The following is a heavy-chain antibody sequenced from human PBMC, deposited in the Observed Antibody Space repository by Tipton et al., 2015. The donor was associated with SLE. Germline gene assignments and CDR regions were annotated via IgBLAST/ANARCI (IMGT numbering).Heavy chain of an antibody. J-gene: IGHJ6*03. Sequence: TLSLTCTVSGGSINTYYWSWIRQPPGKGLEWFGYIYYIGSTNYNPSLKSRVTITVDTSKNQFSLNLSSVTAADTAVYYRAGGPVRDYYYYYYMDVWGKGTTVTVSS. CDR2: IYYIGST. V-gene: IGHV4-59*08. CDR3: AGGPVRDYYYYYYMDV. D-gene: IGHD6-19*01. CDR1: GGSINTYY.